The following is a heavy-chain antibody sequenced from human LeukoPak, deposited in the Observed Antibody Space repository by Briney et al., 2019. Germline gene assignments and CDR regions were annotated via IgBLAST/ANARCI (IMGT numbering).Heavy chain of an antibody. J-gene: IGHJ6*03. V-gene: IGHV3-23*01. D-gene: IGHD3-10*01. CDR1: GFTFSSYS. Sequence: GGSLRLSCAASGFTFSSYSMNWVRQAPGKGLEWVSGISESGGSTYYADSVKGRFTISRDNSKNTLYLQMNSLRAEDTAVYYCARGFRRISYNSGSDMDVWGKGTTVTVSS. CDR2: ISESGGST. CDR3: ARGFRRISYNSGSDMDV.